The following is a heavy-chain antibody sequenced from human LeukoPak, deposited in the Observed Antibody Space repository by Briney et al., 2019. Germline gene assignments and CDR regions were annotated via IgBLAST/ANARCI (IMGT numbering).Heavy chain of an antibody. D-gene: IGHD4-17*01. J-gene: IGHJ6*03. Sequence: GGSLRLSCVGSGFTFDGYALHWVRQAPGKGLEWVCGISWNSGAIDYAGSVRGRFTISRDNAKNSLYLQMNSLRPEDTALYYCAKEPVWRRDYGYKYFYMDVWGKGTTVTVSS. CDR3: AKEPVWRRDYGYKYFYMDV. CDR2: ISWNSGAI. V-gene: IGHV3-9*01. CDR1: GFTFDGYA.